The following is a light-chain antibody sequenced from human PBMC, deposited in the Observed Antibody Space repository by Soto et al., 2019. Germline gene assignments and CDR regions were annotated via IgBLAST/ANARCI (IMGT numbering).Light chain of an antibody. CDR3: QQYDNLPLT. Sequence: DIQMTQSPSSLSASVGDRVTITCQASQDISNYLNWYQQKPGKAPKLLIYDASNLETGVPSRFSGSGSETEFTFTISSLLPEDIATYYCQQYDNLPLTFGGGTKEEIK. CDR2: DAS. V-gene: IGKV1-33*01. J-gene: IGKJ4*01. CDR1: QDISNY.